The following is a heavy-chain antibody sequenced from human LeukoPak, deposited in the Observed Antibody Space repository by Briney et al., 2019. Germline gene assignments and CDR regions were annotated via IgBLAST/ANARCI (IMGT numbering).Heavy chain of an antibody. CDR3: ARDRVAAAGVPDAFDI. Sequence: TLSLTCTVSGGSISSGGYYWSWIRQHPGKGLEWIGYIYYSGSTYYNPSLKSRVTISVDTSKNQFSLKLSSVTAADTAVYYCARDRVAAAGVPDAFDIWGQGTMVTVSS. D-gene: IGHD6-13*01. V-gene: IGHV4-31*03. J-gene: IGHJ3*02. CDR1: GGSISSGGYY. CDR2: IYYSGST.